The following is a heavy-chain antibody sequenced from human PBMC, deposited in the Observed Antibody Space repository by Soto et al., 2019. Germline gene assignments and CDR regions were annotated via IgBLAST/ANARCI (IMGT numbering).Heavy chain of an antibody. V-gene: IGHV3-48*01. J-gene: IGHJ3*02. CDR1: GFTFSSYS. D-gene: IGHD3-10*01. Sequence: GGSLRLSCAASGFTFSSYSMNWVRQAPGKGLEWVSYISSSSTIYYADSVKGRFTISRDNAKNSLYLQMNSLRAEDTAVYYCARPYYYGSGSYYNPHDAFDIWGQGTMVTVSS. CDR3: ARPYYYGSGSYYNPHDAFDI. CDR2: ISSSSTI.